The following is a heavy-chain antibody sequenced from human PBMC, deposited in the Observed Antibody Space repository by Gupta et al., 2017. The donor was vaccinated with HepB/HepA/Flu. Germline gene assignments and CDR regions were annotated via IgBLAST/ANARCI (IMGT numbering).Heavy chain of an antibody. V-gene: IGHV3-23*01. CDR3: AKGRTVGAPYY. CDR1: GFKFRGYA. Sequence: VPLLESGGGLVLPGGYLRLYCAASGFKFRGYAVSWVRQGQGQGLEWVSASRGSGDLTYYAESVEGRLTISRDNSKEALDLQMTGQRAEETAVYYCAKGRTVGAPYYWGQGTLVTVAS. J-gene: IGHJ4*02. D-gene: IGHD1-26*01. CDR2: SRGSGDLT.